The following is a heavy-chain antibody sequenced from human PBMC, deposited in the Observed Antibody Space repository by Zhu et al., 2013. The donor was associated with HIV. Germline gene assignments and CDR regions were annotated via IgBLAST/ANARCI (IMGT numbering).Heavy chain of an antibody. D-gene: IGHD5-18*01. J-gene: IGHJ6*03. V-gene: IGHV1-2*02. CDR2: INPNSGGT. Sequence: QVQLVQSGAEVKKPGASVKVSCKASGYTFTGYYMHWVRQAPGQGLEWMGWINPNSGGTNYAQKFQGRVTMTRDTSISTAYMELSRLRSDDTAVYYCARTPVDTAMAHYYYYYMDVWGKGPRVTVSS. CDR3: ARTPVDTAMAHYYYYYMDV. CDR1: GYTFTGYY.